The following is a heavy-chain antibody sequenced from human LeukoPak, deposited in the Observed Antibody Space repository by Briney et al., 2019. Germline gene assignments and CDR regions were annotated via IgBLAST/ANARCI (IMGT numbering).Heavy chain of an antibody. CDR1: GGSISGSY. CDR3: ARGYAYGDTGSFDY. V-gene: IGHV4-59*01. Sequence: SQTLSLTCTVSGGSISGSYWSWLRQPPGKGLEWIGYIHYTGSTTYNPSLKSRVTISVDTSKNQFSLRLSSVTAADTALYYCARGYAYGDTGSFDYWGQGALVTVSS. CDR2: IHYTGST. D-gene: IGHD4-17*01. J-gene: IGHJ4*02.